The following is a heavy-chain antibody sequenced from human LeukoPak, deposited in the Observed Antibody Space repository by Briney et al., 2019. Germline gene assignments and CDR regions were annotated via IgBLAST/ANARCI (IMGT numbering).Heavy chain of an antibody. CDR2: IIPILGIA. Sequence: ASVKVSCKASGGTFSSYAISWVRQAPGQGLEWMGRIIPILGIANYAQKFQGRVTITADKSTSTAYMELSSLRSEDTAVYYCARDLGGYCSSTSCYPYMDVWGKGTTVTVSS. D-gene: IGHD2-2*01. J-gene: IGHJ6*03. CDR3: ARDLGGYCSSTSCYPYMDV. V-gene: IGHV1-69*04. CDR1: GGTFSSYA.